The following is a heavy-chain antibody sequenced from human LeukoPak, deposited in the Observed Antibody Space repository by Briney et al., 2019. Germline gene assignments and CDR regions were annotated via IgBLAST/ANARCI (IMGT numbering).Heavy chain of an antibody. Sequence: ASETLSLTCTVSGGSISSGGYYWSWIRQHPGKGLEWIGYIYYSGSTYYNPSLKSRVTISVDTSKNQFSLKLSSVTAADTAVYYCARGTGDYCDSSGYLFWGQGTLVTVSS. V-gene: IGHV4-31*03. J-gene: IGHJ4*02. CDR2: IYYSGST. D-gene: IGHD3-22*01. CDR3: ARGTGDYCDSSGYLF. CDR1: GGSISSGGYY.